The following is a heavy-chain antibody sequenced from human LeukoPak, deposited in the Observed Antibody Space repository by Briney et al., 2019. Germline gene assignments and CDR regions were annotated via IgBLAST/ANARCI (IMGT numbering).Heavy chain of an antibody. CDR1: GGSISSSSYY. Sequence: SETLSLTCTVSGGSISSSSYYWAWIRQPPGKGLEWIGNIYHSGSTYYNPSLKSRVTISVDTSKNQFSLKLSSVTAADTAVYYCAREGFLEWLLEVDVWGKGTTVTVSS. V-gene: IGHV4-39*07. CDR2: IYHSGST. J-gene: IGHJ6*04. CDR3: AREGFLEWLLEVDV. D-gene: IGHD3-3*01.